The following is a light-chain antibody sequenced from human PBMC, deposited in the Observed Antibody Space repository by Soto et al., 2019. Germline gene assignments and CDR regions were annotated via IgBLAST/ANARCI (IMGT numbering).Light chain of an antibody. CDR1: QSVSRSL. J-gene: IGKJ2*03. V-gene: IGKV3-20*01. CDR2: GAS. Sequence: EIVLTQSPGTLSLSPGERATLSCRASQSVSRSLLAWYQQKPGQAPRLLIYGASTRATGIADRFSSSGCGTDFTLTISRLEPEDFAVYYCQQYGDPATYSFGQGTKLEIK. CDR3: QQYGDPATYS.